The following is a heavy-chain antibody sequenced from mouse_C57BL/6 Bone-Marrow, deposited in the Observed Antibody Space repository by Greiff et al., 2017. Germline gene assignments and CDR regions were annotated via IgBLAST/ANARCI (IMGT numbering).Heavy chain of an antibody. Sequence: EVQLQQSGPELVKPGASVKMSCKASGYKFTDYNMHWVKQSHGKSLEWIGYINPNNGGTSYNQKFKGKATLTVNKSSSTAYMELRSLTSEDSAVYYCANDGYYRYFDVWGTGTTVTVSS. D-gene: IGHD2-3*01. J-gene: IGHJ1*03. CDR1: GYKFTDYN. CDR3: ANDGYYRYFDV. CDR2: INPNNGGT. V-gene: IGHV1-22*01.